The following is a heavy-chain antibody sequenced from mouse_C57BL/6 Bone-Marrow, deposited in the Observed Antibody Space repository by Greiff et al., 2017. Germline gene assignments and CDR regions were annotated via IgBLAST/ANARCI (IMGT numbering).Heavy chain of an antibody. Sequence: VQLQQSGPEMVKPGASVKLSCKASGYTFTSYDINWVKQRPGQGLEWIGWLYPRDGSTKYNETFKGKATLTVDTSSSTAYMELHSLTSEDSAVYFCAREVDYGNYVWFAYWGQGTLVTVSA. CDR1: GYTFTSYD. CDR2: LYPRDGST. CDR3: AREVDYGNYVWFAY. V-gene: IGHV1-85*01. J-gene: IGHJ3*01. D-gene: IGHD2-1*01.